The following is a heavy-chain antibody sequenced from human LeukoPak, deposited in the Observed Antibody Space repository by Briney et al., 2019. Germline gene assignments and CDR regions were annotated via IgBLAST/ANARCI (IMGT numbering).Heavy chain of an antibody. CDR1: GFTFSSFA. Sequence: GGSLRLSCAASGFTFSSFAMSWVRQAPGKGLEWVSAVRDSGGSTYYADSVKGRFTISRDNSKNTLYLQMNRLRAEDTAVYYCAKVPRQHDNRFDPWGQGTLVTVSS. D-gene: IGHD3-9*01. J-gene: IGHJ5*02. V-gene: IGHV3-23*01. CDR2: VRDSGGST. CDR3: AKVPRQHDNRFDP.